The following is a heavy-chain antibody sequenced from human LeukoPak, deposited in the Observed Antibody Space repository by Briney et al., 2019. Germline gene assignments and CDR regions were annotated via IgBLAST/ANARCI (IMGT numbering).Heavy chain of an antibody. CDR3: AKSTGPIFGEGGYFEY. CDR2: ISSSGSTI. V-gene: IGHV3-48*03. Sequence: GGSLRLSCAASGFTFSSYEMNWVRQAPGKGLEWVSYISSSGSTIYYADSVKGRFTISRDNSKDTLYLQMNSLRAEDSAIYYCAKSTGPIFGEGGYFEYWGQGTLVTVSS. J-gene: IGHJ4*02. CDR1: GFTFSSYE. D-gene: IGHD3-3*01.